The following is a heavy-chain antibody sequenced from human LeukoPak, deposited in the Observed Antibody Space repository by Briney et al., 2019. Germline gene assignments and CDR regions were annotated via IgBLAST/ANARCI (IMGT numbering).Heavy chain of an antibody. Sequence: GGSLRLSCAASGFTFSNYWMHWVRQAPGKGLVWVSRINSDGINTSYADSVKGRFTISRNNAKNTLNLQMNSLRAEDTAVYYCARDGAEKVAWYSSSLLENWGQGTLVTVSS. V-gene: IGHV3-74*01. CDR1: GFTFSNYW. CDR3: ARDGAEKVAWYSSSLLEN. CDR2: INSDGINT. D-gene: IGHD6-13*01. J-gene: IGHJ4*02.